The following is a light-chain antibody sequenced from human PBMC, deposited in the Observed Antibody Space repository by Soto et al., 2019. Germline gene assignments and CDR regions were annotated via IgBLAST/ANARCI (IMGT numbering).Light chain of an antibody. J-gene: IGKJ5*01. CDR2: AAS. CDR3: MQALQTFT. Sequence: DIQMTQSPSSLSASVGDSVTITCRASQSISSYLNWYQQKPGKAPKLLIYAASSLQSGVPSRFSGSGSGTDFTLKISRVAAEDVGVYYCMQALQTFTFGQGTRLEI. V-gene: IGKV1-39*01. CDR1: QSISSY.